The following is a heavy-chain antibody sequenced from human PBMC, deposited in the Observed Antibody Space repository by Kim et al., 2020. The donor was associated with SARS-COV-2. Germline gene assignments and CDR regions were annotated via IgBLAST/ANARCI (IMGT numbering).Heavy chain of an antibody. D-gene: IGHD2-21*01. Sequence: SVKVSCKASGGTFSSYAISWVRQAPGQGLEWMGGIIPIFGTANYAQKFQGRVTITADESTSTAYMELSSLRSEDTAVYYCARDRAYCGGDCESYYYYYGMDVWGQGTTVTVSS. V-gene: IGHV1-69*13. J-gene: IGHJ6*02. CDR3: ARDRAYCGGDCESYYYYYGMDV. CDR2: IIPIFGTA. CDR1: GGTFSSYA.